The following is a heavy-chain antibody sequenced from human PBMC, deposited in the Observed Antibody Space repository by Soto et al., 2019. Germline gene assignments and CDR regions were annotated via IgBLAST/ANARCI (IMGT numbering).Heavy chain of an antibody. CDR3: ARNSITGTSYAFDI. D-gene: IGHD1-7*01. V-gene: IGHV4-31*03. CDR2: IYYSGST. J-gene: IGHJ3*02. CDR1: GGSISSGGYY. Sequence: SETLSLTCTVSGGSISSGGYYWSWIRQHPGKGLEWIGYIYYSGSTYYNPSLKSRVTISVDTSKNQFSLKLSSVTAADTAVYYGARNSITGTSYAFDIWGQGTIVTVSS.